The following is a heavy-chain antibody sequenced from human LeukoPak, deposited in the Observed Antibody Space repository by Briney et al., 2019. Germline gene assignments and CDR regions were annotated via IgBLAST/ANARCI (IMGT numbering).Heavy chain of an antibody. J-gene: IGHJ4*02. CDR1: GFTFSSYG. CDR3: AKDNGVTWDSRFDY. Sequence: AGGSLRLSCAASGFTFSSYGMHWVRQARGKGLEWVAVISYDGSNKYYADSVKGRFTISRDNSKNTLYLQMNSLRAEDTAVYYCAKDNGVTWDSRFDYWGQGTLVTVSS. D-gene: IGHD3-10*01. V-gene: IGHV3-30*18. CDR2: ISYDGSNK.